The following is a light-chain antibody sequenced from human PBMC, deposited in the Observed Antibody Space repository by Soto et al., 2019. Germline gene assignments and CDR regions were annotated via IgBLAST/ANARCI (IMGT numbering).Light chain of an antibody. CDR1: QNINNY. J-gene: IGKJ5*01. CDR2: DAS. V-gene: IGKV1-33*01. CDR3: QQYENLPT. Sequence: EIEMTQYPSSLSASVGDRVTITCQASQNINNYLNWYQQKPGRAPKLLIYDASNLEAGVPSRFRGSGSGTDFTFTISRLQPEDIATYYCQQYENLPTFGQGTRLEN.